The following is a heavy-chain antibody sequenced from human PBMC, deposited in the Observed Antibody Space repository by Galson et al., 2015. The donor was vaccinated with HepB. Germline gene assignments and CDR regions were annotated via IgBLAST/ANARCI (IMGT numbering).Heavy chain of an antibody. V-gene: IGHV3-30*18. CDR2: ISYDGSNK. D-gene: IGHD3-22*01. J-gene: IGHJ4*02. Sequence: SLRLSCAASGFTFSSYGMHWVRQAPGKGLEWVAVISYDGSNKYYADSVKGRFTISRDNSKNTLYLQMNSLRAEDTAVYYCAKDRALVVIKYYFDYWGQGTLVTVSS. CDR1: GFTFSSYG. CDR3: AKDRALVVIKYYFDY.